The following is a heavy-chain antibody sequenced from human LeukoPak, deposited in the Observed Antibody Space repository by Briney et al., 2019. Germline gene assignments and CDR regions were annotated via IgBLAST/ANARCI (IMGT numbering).Heavy chain of an antibody. V-gene: IGHV1-2*02. D-gene: IGHD4-17*01. Sequence: GASVKVSCKAFGYTFTKEAINWVRQAPGQGLEWMGWINPNSGGTNYAQKFQGRVTMTRDTSISTAYMELSRLRSDDTAVYYCAKLFGGSTVTKDYYYYYMDVWGKGTTVTISS. CDR2: INPNSGGT. CDR1: GYTFTKEA. CDR3: AKLFGGSTVTKDYYYYYMDV. J-gene: IGHJ6*03.